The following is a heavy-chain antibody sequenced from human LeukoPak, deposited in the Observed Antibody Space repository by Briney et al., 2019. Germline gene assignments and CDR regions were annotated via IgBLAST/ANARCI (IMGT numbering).Heavy chain of an antibody. CDR1: GFTFSSYA. V-gene: IGHV3-15*01. Sequence: PGGSLRLSCAVSGFTFSSYAMNWVRQAPGKGLEWVGRIKSQTDGGTTDYAAPVKGRFTISRDDSKNTLYLQMNSLKTEDTAVYYCTTDLLPGGRGYSGYSGFDYWGQGTLVTVSS. CDR2: IKSQTDGGTT. J-gene: IGHJ4*02. CDR3: TTDLLPGGRGYSGYSGFDY. D-gene: IGHD5-12*01.